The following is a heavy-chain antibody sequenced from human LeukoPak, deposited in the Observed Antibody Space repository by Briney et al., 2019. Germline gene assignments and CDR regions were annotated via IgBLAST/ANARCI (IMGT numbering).Heavy chain of an antibody. CDR1: GGSISSGSYY. Sequence: PSETVSLTCTVSGGSISSGSYYWSWIRQPAGKGLEWIGRIYTSGSTNYNPSLKSRVTISVDTSKSQFSLKLSSVAAADTALYYCARGNPSLYSSGWYPFDYWGQGTLVTVSS. V-gene: IGHV4-61*02. D-gene: IGHD6-19*01. J-gene: IGHJ4*02. CDR3: ARGNPSLYSSGWYPFDY. CDR2: IYTSGST.